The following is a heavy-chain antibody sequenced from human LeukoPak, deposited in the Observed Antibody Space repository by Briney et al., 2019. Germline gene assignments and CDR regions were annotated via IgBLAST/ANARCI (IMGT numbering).Heavy chain of an antibody. Sequence: GGSLRLSCAASGFTFSSYAMSWVRQAPGKGLEWVSAISGSGGSTYYADSVRGRFTISRDNFKNTLYLQLNGLTIDDTSVYYCARESHSSGYAGTFDYWGQGTLVTVSS. J-gene: IGHJ4*02. D-gene: IGHD3-22*01. CDR1: GFTFSSYA. CDR3: ARESHSSGYAGTFDY. CDR2: ISGSGGST. V-gene: IGHV3-23*01.